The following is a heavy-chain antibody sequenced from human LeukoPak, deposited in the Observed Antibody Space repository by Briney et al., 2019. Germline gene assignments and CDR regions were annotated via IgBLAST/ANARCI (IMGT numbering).Heavy chain of an antibody. CDR3: ARCGGGTTCPSYYYFYMDV. J-gene: IGHJ6*03. V-gene: IGHV1-69*13. Sequence: SVKVSCKASGGNLGSYAINWVRQAPGQGLEWMGGIIPVFAIANYAQKFQGRVTITADESTSTAYMELSSLRSEDTAVYYCARCGGGTTCPSYYYFYMDVWGKGTTVTISS. CDR2: IIPVFAIA. CDR1: GGNLGSYA. D-gene: IGHD2-15*01.